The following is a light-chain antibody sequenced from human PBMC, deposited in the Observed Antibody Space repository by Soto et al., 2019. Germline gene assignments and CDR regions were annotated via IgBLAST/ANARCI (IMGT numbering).Light chain of an antibody. CDR1: QTITNTY. CDR3: QQRLHWPIT. J-gene: IGKJ5*01. Sequence: EIVLTQSPGTLSLSPGERATLSCRASQTITNTYLAWYRQKPGQAPRLLMYAASSRANGVPDRFSGSGSGTDFTLTISRLEPEDFAVYYCQQRLHWPITFGQGTRLEIK. CDR2: AAS. V-gene: IGKV3D-20*02.